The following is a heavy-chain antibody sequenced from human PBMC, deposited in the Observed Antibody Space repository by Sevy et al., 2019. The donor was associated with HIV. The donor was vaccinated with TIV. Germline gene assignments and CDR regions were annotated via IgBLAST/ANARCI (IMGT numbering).Heavy chain of an antibody. CDR2: ISSRGSTI. J-gene: IGHJ6*02. Sequence: GGSLRLSCAASGFTFSDYYMSWIRQAPGKGLEWVSYISSRGSTIYYADSVKGRFTISRDNAKNSLYLQMNSLRAEDTAVYYCARGFEYSSSSEYYYGMDVWGQGTTVTVSS. D-gene: IGHD6-6*01. V-gene: IGHV3-11*01. CDR3: ARGFEYSSSSEYYYGMDV. CDR1: GFTFSDYY.